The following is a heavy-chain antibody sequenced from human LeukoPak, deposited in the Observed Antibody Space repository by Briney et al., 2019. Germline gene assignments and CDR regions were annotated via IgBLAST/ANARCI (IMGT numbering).Heavy chain of an antibody. D-gene: IGHD6-19*01. Sequence: GGSLRLSCAASGFTFDDYGMSWVRQAPGKGLEWVSGINWYGGSTGYADSVKGRFIISRDNAKNSLYLQMNSLRAEDTALYHCARVSSSGWYYFDYWGQGTLVTVSS. V-gene: IGHV3-20*01. CDR3: ARVSSSGWYYFDY. CDR1: GFTFDDYG. J-gene: IGHJ4*02. CDR2: INWYGGST.